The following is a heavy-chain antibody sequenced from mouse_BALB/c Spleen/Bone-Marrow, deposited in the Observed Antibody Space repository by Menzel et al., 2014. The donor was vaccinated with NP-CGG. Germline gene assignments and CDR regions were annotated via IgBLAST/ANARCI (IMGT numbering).Heavy chain of an antibody. CDR2: IDPSDSET. Sequence: VKLVESGPQLVRPGASVKISCKASGYSFTSYWMHWVKQRPGQGLEWIGMIDPSDSETRLNQKFKDKATLTVDKSSSPAYMQLSSPTSEDSAVYYCARELLRLRSAMDYWGQGTSVTVSS. CDR1: GYSFTSYW. V-gene: IGHV1S126*01. D-gene: IGHD1-2*01. J-gene: IGHJ4*01. CDR3: ARELLRLRSAMDY.